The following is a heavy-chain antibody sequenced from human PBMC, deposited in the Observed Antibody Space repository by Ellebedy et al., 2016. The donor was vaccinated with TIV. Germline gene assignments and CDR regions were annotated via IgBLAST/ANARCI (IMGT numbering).Heavy chain of an antibody. V-gene: IGHV4-59*01. CDR1: GDSIRSYY. J-gene: IGHJ4*02. CDR2: IYYSGST. CDR3: ARREGYYGSGSYYAN. D-gene: IGHD3-10*01. Sequence: MPSETLSLTCTVSGDSIRSYYWSWIRQPPGNGLEWIGYIYYSGSTNYNPSLKRRVTISIDTSKNQFSLKLSSVTAADTAVYYCARREGYYGSGSYYANWGQGTLVTVSS.